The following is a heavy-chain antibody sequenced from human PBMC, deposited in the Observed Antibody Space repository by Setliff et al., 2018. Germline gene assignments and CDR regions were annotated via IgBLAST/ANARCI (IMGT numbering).Heavy chain of an antibody. J-gene: IGHJ4*02. CDR3: ARGRAGHSGH. Sequence: KTSETLSLTCNVSGDFISSGGYTWNWIRQHPGKGLEWIGYIYYSGSTSYYNPSLKSRVTISVDTSKNQFSLKLSSVTAAGTAVYYCARGRAGHSGHWGQGTLVTVSS. D-gene: IGHD6-19*01. CDR1: GDFISSGGYT. V-gene: IGHV4-31*03. CDR2: IYYSGSTS.